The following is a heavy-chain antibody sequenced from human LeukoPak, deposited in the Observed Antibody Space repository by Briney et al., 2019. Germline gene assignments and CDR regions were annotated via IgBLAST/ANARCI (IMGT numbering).Heavy chain of an antibody. D-gene: IGHD3-16*01. CDR3: VKAGQRSYAEAFDS. J-gene: IGHJ4*02. V-gene: IGHV3-33*03. CDR1: GFRFSDYW. Sequence: GGSLRLSCAASGFRFSDYWMTWVRQAPGKGLEWVAVIWHDGLNKFYADSLKGRFTISRDFSKNTLYLQMSSLTAEDTAVYYCVKAGQRSYAEAFDSWGQGTMVSVS. CDR2: IWHDGLNK.